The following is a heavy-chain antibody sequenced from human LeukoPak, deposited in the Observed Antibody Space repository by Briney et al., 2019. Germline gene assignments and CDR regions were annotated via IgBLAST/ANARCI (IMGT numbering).Heavy chain of an antibody. CDR2: ISGSGGST. V-gene: IGHV3-23*01. D-gene: IGHD3-16*02. J-gene: IGHJ4*02. CDR3: ARKDYVWGSYR. Sequence: GGSLRLSCAASGFTFSSYAMSWVRQAPGKGLEWVSAISGSGGSTYYADSVKGRFTISRDNSKNTLYLQMNSLRAEDTAVYYCARKDYVWGSYRWGQGTLVTVSS. CDR1: GFTFSSYA.